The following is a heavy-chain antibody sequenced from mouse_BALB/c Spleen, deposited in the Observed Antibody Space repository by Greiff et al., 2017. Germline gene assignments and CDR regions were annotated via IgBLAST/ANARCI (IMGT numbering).Heavy chain of an antibody. V-gene: IGHV1S22*01. Sequence: LKQPGSELVRPGASVKLSCKASGYTFTSYWMHWVKQRPGQGLEWIGNIYPGSGSTNYDEKFKSKATLTVDTSSSTAYMQLSSLTSEDSAVYYCTRERDYGFAYWGQGTLVTVSA. D-gene: IGHD2-4*01. CDR2: IYPGSGST. J-gene: IGHJ3*01. CDR3: TRERDYGFAY. CDR1: GYTFTSYW.